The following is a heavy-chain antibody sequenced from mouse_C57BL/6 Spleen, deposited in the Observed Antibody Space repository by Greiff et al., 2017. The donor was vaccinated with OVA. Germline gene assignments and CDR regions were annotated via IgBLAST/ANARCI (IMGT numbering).Heavy chain of an antibody. CDR1: GFNIKDYY. V-gene: IGHV14-1*01. Sequence: EVQLQQSGAELVRPGASVKLSCTASGFNIKDYYMHWVKQRPEQGLEWIGRLDPEDGDTEYAPKFQGKATMTADTSSNTAYLQLSSLTSEDTAVYYCTTWAGGYAMDYWGQGTSVTVSS. CDR3: TTWAGGYAMDY. D-gene: IGHD1-1*02. J-gene: IGHJ4*01. CDR2: LDPEDGDT.